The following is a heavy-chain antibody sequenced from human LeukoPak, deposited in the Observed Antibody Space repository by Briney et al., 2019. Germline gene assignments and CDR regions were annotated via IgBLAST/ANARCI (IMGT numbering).Heavy chain of an antibody. CDR1: GFTFSSYA. CDR3: AKVGRGYSYGSNDY. CDR2: ISGSGGST. V-gene: IGHV3-23*01. Sequence: GGSLRLSCAPSGFTFSSYAMSWVRQAPGKGLEWVSAISGSGGSTYYADSVKGWFTISRDNSKNTLYLQMNSLRAEDTAVYYCAKVGRGYSYGSNDYWGQGTLVTVPS. D-gene: IGHD5-18*01. J-gene: IGHJ4*02.